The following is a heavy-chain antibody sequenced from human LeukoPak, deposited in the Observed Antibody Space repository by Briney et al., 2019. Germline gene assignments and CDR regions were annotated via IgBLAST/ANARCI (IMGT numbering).Heavy chain of an antibody. V-gene: IGHV3-7*01. CDR3: ARATLNYGDAYQYYYYGMDV. CDR2: IKQDGGEK. J-gene: IGHJ6*02. D-gene: IGHD4-17*01. Sequence: GGSLRLSCAASGFTFSSYWMSWVRQAPGKGLEWVANIKQDGGEKYYVDSVKGRFTISRDNAKNSLYLQMNSLRAEDTTVYYCARATLNYGDAYQYYYYGMDVWGQGTTVTVSS. CDR1: GFTFSSYW.